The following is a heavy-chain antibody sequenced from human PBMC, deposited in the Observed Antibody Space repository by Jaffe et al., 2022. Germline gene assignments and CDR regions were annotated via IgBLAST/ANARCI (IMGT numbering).Heavy chain of an antibody. J-gene: IGHJ6*03. CDR3: ARDSTAYYDFWSGSYYYYYMDV. D-gene: IGHD3-3*01. Sequence: QVQLVQSGAEVKKPGASVKVSCKASGYTFTSYGISWVRQAPGQGLEWMGWISAYNGNTNYAQKLQGRVTMTTDTSTSTAYMELRSLRSDDTAVYYCARDSTAYYDFWSGSYYYYYMDVWGKGTTVTVSS. CDR2: ISAYNGNT. CDR1: GYTFTSYG. V-gene: IGHV1-18*01.